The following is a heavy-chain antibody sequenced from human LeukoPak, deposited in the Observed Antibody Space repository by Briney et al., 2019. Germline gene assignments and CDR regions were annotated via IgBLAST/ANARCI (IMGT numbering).Heavy chain of an antibody. CDR3: ARGDVVRGVSWFDS. V-gene: IGHV5-51*01. D-gene: IGHD2-21*02. CDR1: GYSFATYW. Sequence: GESLKISCKGSGYSFATYWIGWVRQMPVKGLEWMGSIYPGDSDTKYSPSFQGQVTISVDKSTNTAYLQWKSLKASDTAMYYCARGDVVRGVSWFDSWGQGALVTVSS. J-gene: IGHJ5*01. CDR2: IYPGDSDT.